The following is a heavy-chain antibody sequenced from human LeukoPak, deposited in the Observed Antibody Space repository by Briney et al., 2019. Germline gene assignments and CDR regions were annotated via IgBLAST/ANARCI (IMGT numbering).Heavy chain of an antibody. Sequence: SETLSLTCAISGGSISSSNWWTWVRQPPGKGLEWVGEIYLRGNTNYNPSLKSRVTISVDTSKNQFSLKLSSVTAADTAVYYCARDLRIFSYMDVWGKGTTVTVSS. CDR1: GGSISSSNW. D-gene: IGHD3-3*01. J-gene: IGHJ6*03. CDR3: ARDLRIFSYMDV. CDR2: IYLRGNT. V-gene: IGHV4-4*02.